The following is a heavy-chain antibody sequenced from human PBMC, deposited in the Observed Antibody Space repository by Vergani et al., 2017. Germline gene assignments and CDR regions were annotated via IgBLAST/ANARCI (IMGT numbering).Heavy chain of an antibody. V-gene: IGHV1-69*01. CDR1: GGTFSSYA. Sequence: QVQLVQSGAEVKKPGSSVKVSCKASGGTFSSYAISWVRQAPGQGLEWMGGIIPIFGTANYAQKFQGRVTITADESTSTAYRELSSLRSEDTAVYYCARDCSGGSCPPYWYFDLWGRGTLVTVSS. CDR3: ARDCSGGSCPPYWYFDL. CDR2: IIPIFGTA. D-gene: IGHD2-15*01. J-gene: IGHJ2*01.